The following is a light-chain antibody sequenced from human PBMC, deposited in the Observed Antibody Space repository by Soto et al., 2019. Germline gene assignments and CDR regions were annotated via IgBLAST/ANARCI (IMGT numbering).Light chain of an antibody. Sequence: AIRMTQSPSSLSASTGDRVTITCRASQGISSYLAWYQQKPWKAPKLLIYAATTLQSGVPSRCSGSGSGTDFTLTISSLQSYDLATDYGQQYYSYSYTFGQGTKLDIK. CDR1: QGISSY. CDR2: AAT. CDR3: QQYYSYSYT. V-gene: IGKV1-8*01. J-gene: IGKJ2*01.